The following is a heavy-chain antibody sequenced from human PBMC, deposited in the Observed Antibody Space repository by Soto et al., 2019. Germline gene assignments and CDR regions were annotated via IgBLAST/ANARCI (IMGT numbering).Heavy chain of an antibody. CDR2: IRAFSGRK. CDR3: ARTSSTANFEG. V-gene: IGHV1-18*01. D-gene: IGHD1-26*01. CDR1: GFNFFNYG. Sequence: QVQLVQSGAEVKKPGASVKVSCKTSGFNFFNYGYTWVRQAPGQGLEWVGCIRAFSGRKDYAPKFQGRVTLTADTSTSTAYMELGSVTSDDTAVYYCARTSSTANFEGWGQGTLGTVSS. J-gene: IGHJ4*02.